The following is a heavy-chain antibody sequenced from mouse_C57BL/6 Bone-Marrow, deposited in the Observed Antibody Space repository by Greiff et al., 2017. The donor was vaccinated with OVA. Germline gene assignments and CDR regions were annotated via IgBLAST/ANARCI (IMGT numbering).Heavy chain of an antibody. J-gene: IGHJ4*01. D-gene: IGHD2-3*01. Sequence: LVESGPELVKPGASVKISCKASGYAFSSSWMNWVKQRPGKGLEWIGRIYPGDGDTNYNGKFKGKATLTADKSSSTAYMQLSSLTSEDSAVYFCARCDGYYDAMDYWGQGTSVTVSS. CDR1: GYAFSSSW. CDR3: ARCDGYYDAMDY. CDR2: IYPGDGDT. V-gene: IGHV1-82*01.